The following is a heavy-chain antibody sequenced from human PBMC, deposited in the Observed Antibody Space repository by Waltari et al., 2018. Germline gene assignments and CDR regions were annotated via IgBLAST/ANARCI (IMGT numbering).Heavy chain of an antibody. D-gene: IGHD3-22*01. Sequence: QVQLQESGPGLVKPSETLSLTCTVPGGSISSYYWSWIRQPPGKGLEWIGYIYYSGSTNYNPSLKSRVTISVDTSKNQFSLKLSSVTAADTAVYYCAREIEGDSSGYHLRAFDIWGQGTMVTVSS. V-gene: IGHV4-59*01. CDR3: AREIEGDSSGYHLRAFDI. J-gene: IGHJ3*02. CDR1: GGSISSYY. CDR2: IYYSGST.